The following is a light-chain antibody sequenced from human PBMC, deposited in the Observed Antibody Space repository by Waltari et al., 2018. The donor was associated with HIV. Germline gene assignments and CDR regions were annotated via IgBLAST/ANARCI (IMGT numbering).Light chain of an antibody. J-gene: IGKJ5*01. CDR3: QQTNSFPST. V-gene: IGKV1D-12*01. CDR2: GAS. CDR1: QAIATW. Sequence: DIRMTQSPSYVSASVGDRITITCQATQAIATWLAWYQQRPGKAPKLLIHGASNLQGGVPSRCRGSGSGTTFTLTVTNQQPEDFAIYFCQQTNSFPSTFGQGTRLDNK.